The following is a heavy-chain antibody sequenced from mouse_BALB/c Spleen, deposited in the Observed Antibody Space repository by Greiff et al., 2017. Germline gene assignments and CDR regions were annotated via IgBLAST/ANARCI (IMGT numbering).Heavy chain of an antibody. Sequence: EVKVVESGGGLVQPGGSMKLSCVASGFTFSNYWMNWVRQSPEKGLEWVAEIRLKSNNYATHYAESVKGRFTISRDDSKSSVYLQMNNLRAEDTGIYYCTRDYGNYDYYAMDYWGQGTSVTVSS. CDR2: IRLKSNNYAT. CDR3: TRDYGNYDYYAMDY. D-gene: IGHD2-1*01. J-gene: IGHJ4*01. CDR1: GFTFSNYW. V-gene: IGHV6-6*02.